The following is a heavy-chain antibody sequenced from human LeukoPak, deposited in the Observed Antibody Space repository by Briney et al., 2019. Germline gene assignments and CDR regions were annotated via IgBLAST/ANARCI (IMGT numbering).Heavy chain of an antibody. CDR1: GGSISSGGYY. CDR2: IYHSGST. V-gene: IGHV4-30-2*01. CDR3: ARLWIVPAALDY. J-gene: IGHJ4*02. D-gene: IGHD2-2*01. Sequence: PSETLSLTCTVSGGSISSGGYYWSWIRQPPGKGLEWIGYIYHSGSTYYNPSLKSRVTMSVDTSKNQFSLKLSSVTAADTAVYYCARLWIVPAALDYWGQGTLVTVSS.